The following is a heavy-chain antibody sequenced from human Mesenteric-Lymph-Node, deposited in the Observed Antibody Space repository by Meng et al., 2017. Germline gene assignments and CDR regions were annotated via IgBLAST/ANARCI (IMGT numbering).Heavy chain of an antibody. CDR3: ARNFGFGGLLPYDY. V-gene: IGHV4-34*01. CDR1: GGSFSGYY. D-gene: IGHD3-10*01. J-gene: IGHJ4*02. Sequence: SETLSLTCAVYGGSFSGYYWSWIRQPPGKGLEWIGEINHSGSTNYNPSLKSRVTISVDTSKNQFSLKLSSVTAADTAVYYCARNFGFGGLLPYDYWGQGTLVTVSS. CDR2: INHSGST.